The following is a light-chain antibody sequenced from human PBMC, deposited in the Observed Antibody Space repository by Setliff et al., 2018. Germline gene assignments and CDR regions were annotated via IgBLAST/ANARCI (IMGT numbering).Light chain of an antibody. CDR3: CSYAGSYTYV. J-gene: IGLJ1*01. CDR2: DVA. V-gene: IGLV2-11*01. Sequence: QSALTQPRSVSGSPGQSVTISCTGTSSDVGGYNYVSWYQQHPGKAPKLMIYDVAKRPSGVPHRFSGSKSGNTASLTISGLQAEDEADYYCCSYAGSYTYVFGTGTKGTV. CDR1: SSDVGGYNY.